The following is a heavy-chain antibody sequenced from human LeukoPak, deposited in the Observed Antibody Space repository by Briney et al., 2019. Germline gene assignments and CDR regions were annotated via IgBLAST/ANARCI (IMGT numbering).Heavy chain of an antibody. J-gene: IGHJ5*02. V-gene: IGHV4-34*01. CDR3: ARRRWEFGDYSDP. CDR1: GGSFSGYY. Sequence: SETLSLTCAVYGGSFSGYYWSWIRQPPGKGLEWIGEINHSGSTNYNPSLKSRVTISVDTSKNQFSLKLSSVTAADTAVYYCARRRWEFGDYSDPWGQGTLVTVSS. CDR2: INHSGST. D-gene: IGHD3-10*01.